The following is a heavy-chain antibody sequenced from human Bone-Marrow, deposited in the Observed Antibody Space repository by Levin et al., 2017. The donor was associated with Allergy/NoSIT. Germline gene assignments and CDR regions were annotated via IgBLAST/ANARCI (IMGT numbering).Heavy chain of an antibody. D-gene: IGHD3-3*01. CDR2: ISGSGGST. Sequence: GGSLRLSCAASGFTFSSYAMSWVRQAPGKGLEWVSAISGSGGSTYYADSVKGRFTISRDNSKNTLYLQMNSLRAEDTAVYYCAKTHYDFWSGYYYYYGMDVWGQGTTVTVSS. CDR3: AKTHYDFWSGYYYYYGMDV. V-gene: IGHV3-23*01. CDR1: GFTFSSYA. J-gene: IGHJ6*02.